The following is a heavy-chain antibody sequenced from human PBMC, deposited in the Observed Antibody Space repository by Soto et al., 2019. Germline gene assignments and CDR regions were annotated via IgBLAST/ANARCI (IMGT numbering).Heavy chain of an antibody. J-gene: IGHJ4*02. D-gene: IGHD1-26*01. CDR3: ARVVYGGTYLLDS. CDR1: GFTFSSYW. V-gene: IGHV3-74*01. CDR2: INSDGSST. Sequence: PGGSLRLSCAASGFTFSSYWMHWVRQAPGKGLVWVSRINSDGSSTIYADSVKGRFTISRDNAKNALYLQMNSLRAEDTAVYYCARVVYGGTYLLDSWGQGTLVTVSS.